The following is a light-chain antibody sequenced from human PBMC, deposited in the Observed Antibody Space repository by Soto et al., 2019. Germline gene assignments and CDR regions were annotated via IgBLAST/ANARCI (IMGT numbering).Light chain of an antibody. CDR1: QSVSSSH. CDR3: QLYDNSPPLYI. Sequence: EIVLTQSPGTLSLSPGERATVSCRASQSVSSSHLAWYQQKPGQAPRLLIYGASSRATGIPDRFSGSGSGTDFTLTISRLEPEDFAVYYCQLYDNSPPLYIFGQGTNLEIK. V-gene: IGKV3-20*01. J-gene: IGKJ2*01. CDR2: GAS.